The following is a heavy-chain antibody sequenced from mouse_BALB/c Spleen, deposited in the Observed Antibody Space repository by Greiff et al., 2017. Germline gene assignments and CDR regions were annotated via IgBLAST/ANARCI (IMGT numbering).Heavy chain of an antibody. V-gene: IGHV10S3*01. CDR2: IRSKSNNYAT. CDR1: GFTFNTNA. D-gene: IGHD2-1*01. Sequence: TGGGLVQPKGSLKLSCAASGFTFNTNAMNWVRQAPGKGLEWVARIRSKSNNYATYYADSVKDRFTISRDDSQSMLYLQMNNLKTEDTAMYYCVTYCNYAYWGQGTLVTVSA. J-gene: IGHJ3*01. CDR3: VTYCNYAY.